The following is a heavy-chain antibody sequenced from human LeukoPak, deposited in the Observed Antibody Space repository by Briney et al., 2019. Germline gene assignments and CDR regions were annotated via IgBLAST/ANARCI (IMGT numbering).Heavy chain of an antibody. Sequence: GESLKISCKGSGYSFTSYWIGWVRQMPGKGLGWMGIIYPGDSDTRYSPSFQGQVTISADKSISTAYLQWSSLKASDTAMYYCAREGSHYYDSSGYSDYWGQGTLVTVSS. CDR2: IYPGDSDT. J-gene: IGHJ4*02. CDR3: AREGSHYYDSSGYSDY. CDR1: GYSFTSYW. D-gene: IGHD3-22*01. V-gene: IGHV5-51*01.